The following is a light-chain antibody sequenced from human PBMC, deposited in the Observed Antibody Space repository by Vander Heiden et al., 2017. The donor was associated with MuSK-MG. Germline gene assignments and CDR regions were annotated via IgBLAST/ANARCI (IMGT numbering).Light chain of an antibody. J-gene: IGKJ1*01. CDR1: QSVSSSY. CDR3: QQYGSAPWT. CDR2: GAS. V-gene: IGKV3-20*01. Sequence: VLTQSPGTLSLSPGERATLSCRASQSVSSSYLAWYQQKPGQAPRLLIYGASSRATGIPDRFSDSGSGTDFTLTISRLEPEDFAVYYCQQYGSAPWTFGQGTKVEIK.